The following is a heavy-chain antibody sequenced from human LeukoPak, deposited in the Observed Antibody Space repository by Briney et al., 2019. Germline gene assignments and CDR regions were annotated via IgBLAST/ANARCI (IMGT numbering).Heavy chain of an antibody. V-gene: IGHV3-64D*06. Sequence: PGGSLRLSCSASGFTFSSYAMHWVRQAPGKGLEYVSAISSNGGSTYYADSVKGRFTISRDNSKNTPYLQMSSLRAEDTAVYYCVKPARRIAVADAFDYWGQGTLVTVSS. D-gene: IGHD6-19*01. CDR3: VKPARRIAVADAFDY. CDR2: ISSNGGST. J-gene: IGHJ4*02. CDR1: GFTFSSYA.